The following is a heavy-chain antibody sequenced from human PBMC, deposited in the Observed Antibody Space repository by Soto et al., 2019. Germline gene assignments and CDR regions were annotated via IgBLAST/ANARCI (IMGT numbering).Heavy chain of an antibody. D-gene: IGHD3-9*01. CDR1: GYTFTGYY. Sequence: QVQLVQSGAEVKKPGASVKVSCKASGYTFTGYYMHWVRQAPGQGLEWMGWINPNSGGTNYAQKFQGWVTMTRDTSISTAYMELSRLRSDDTAVYYCARFLEYDILTGYYMNAFDIWGQGTMVTVSS. J-gene: IGHJ3*02. CDR2: INPNSGGT. CDR3: ARFLEYDILTGYYMNAFDI. V-gene: IGHV1-2*04.